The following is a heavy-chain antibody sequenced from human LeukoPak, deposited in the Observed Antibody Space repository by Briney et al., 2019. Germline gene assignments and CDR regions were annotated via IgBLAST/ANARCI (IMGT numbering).Heavy chain of an antibody. CDR1: GFTFSSYS. D-gene: IGHD6-19*01. CDR2: ISSSSSYI. Sequence: GGSLRLSCAASGFTFSSYSMNWVRQAPGKGLEWVSSISSSSSYIYYADSVKGRFTISRDNAKNSLYLQMNSLRAEDTAVYYCASSRGGIAVAGIDYWGQGTLVTVSS. J-gene: IGHJ4*02. CDR3: ASSRGGIAVAGIDY. V-gene: IGHV3-21*01.